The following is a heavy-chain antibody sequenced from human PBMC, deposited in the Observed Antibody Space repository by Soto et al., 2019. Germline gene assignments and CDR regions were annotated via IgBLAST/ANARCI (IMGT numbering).Heavy chain of an antibody. V-gene: IGHV4-34*01. CDR1: GESFSVYY. Sequence: QVQLQQWGAGLLKPSETLPLTCGVYGESFSVYYWSWIRQPPGKGLEWIGEIKHSGSTNYNPSLKSRVTMSVDTSKNHISLKLSSVTAADTAVYYCAREKHPWVAVPVRQLKSTWWFDSWGQGTLVTVSS. J-gene: IGHJ5*01. D-gene: IGHD6-19*01. CDR3: AREKHPWVAVPVRQLKSTWWFDS. CDR2: IKHSGST.